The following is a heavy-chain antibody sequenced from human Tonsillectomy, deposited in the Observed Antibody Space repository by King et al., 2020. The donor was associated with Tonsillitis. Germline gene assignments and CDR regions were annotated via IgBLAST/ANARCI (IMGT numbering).Heavy chain of an antibody. CDR2: ISGYNGNR. V-gene: IGHV1-18*04. Sequence: QLVQSGAEVKKPGASVKVSCKASGYTFTGYGFSWVRQAPGQGLEWMGWISGYNGNRNYAQKFQGRVNMTTDTSTSTGYMELRSLRSDDTAVYYCARDLTPLWFGKLFRHFDYWGQGTLVTVSS. CDR3: ARDLTPLWFGKLFRHFDY. J-gene: IGHJ4*02. D-gene: IGHD3-10*01. CDR1: GYTFTGYG.